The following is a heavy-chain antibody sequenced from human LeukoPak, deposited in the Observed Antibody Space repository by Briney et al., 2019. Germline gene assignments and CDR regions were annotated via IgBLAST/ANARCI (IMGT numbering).Heavy chain of an antibody. CDR3: ARGGKLLHVLDY. CDR1: GYTFTGHY. V-gene: IGHV1-2*02. D-gene: IGHD2-15*01. CDR2: INPNSGDT. J-gene: IGHJ4*02. Sequence: HGASVKVSCKASGYTFTGHYIYWVRQAPGQGLEYMGWINPNSGDTKYPQKFQGRVTMTRDTSISTAYMEVTSLRSDDTAVYYCARGGKLLHVLDYWGQGTLVTVSS.